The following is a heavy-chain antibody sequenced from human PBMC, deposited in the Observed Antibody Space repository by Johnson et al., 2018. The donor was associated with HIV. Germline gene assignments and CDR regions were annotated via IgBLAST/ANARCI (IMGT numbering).Heavy chain of an antibody. CDR2: IWYDGRKQ. Sequence: VQLVESGGDLVQPGGSLRLSCPASGFTFSSYGMHWVRQAPGKGLEWVAVIWYDGRKQYYVESVQGRFTISRDNSKNTLYLQMNSLRAEDTAVYYCVFFYASFDIWGQGTMVTVSS. D-gene: IGHD2/OR15-2a*01. V-gene: IGHV3-30*02. J-gene: IGHJ3*02. CDR3: VFFYASFDI. CDR1: GFTFSSYG.